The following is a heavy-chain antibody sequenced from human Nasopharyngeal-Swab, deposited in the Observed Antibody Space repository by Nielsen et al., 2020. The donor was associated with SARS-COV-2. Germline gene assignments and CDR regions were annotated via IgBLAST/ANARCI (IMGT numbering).Heavy chain of an antibody. J-gene: IGHJ4*02. Sequence: GESLKISCGASGFTFSSYRMNWVRQAPGKGLEWVSSISSSSSYIYYADSVKGRFTISRDNAKNSLYLQMNSLRAEDTAVYYCARGLAAAGTDDYWGQGTLVTVSS. D-gene: IGHD6-13*01. CDR1: GFTFSSYR. CDR2: ISSSSSYI. V-gene: IGHV3-21*04. CDR3: ARGLAAAGTDDY.